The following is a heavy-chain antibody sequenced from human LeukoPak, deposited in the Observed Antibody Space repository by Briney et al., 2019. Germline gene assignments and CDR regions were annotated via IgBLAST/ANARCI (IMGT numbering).Heavy chain of an antibody. CDR2: IDSDGSST. Sequence: PGGSLRLSCAASRFAFRSYAMSWVRQAPEKGLEWVSRIDSDGSSTIYADSVKGRFTISRDNAENTLNLQMNSLRAEDTALYYCARSGAPTPDYWGQGTLVIVSS. D-gene: IGHD2-15*01. V-gene: IGHV3-74*01. CDR1: RFAFRSYA. CDR3: ARSGAPTPDY. J-gene: IGHJ4*02.